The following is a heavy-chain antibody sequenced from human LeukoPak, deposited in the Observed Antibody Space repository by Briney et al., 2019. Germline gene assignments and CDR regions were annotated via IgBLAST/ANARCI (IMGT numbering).Heavy chain of an antibody. CDR1: GGSISSSSYY. J-gene: IGHJ4*02. CDR3: ATPLSMITVTTFDY. Sequence: PSETLSLTCTVSGGSISSSSYYWGWIRQPPGKGLEWIGSIYYSGSTYYNPSLKSRVTISVDTSKNQFSLKLSSVTAADTAVYYCATPLSMITVTTFDYWGQGTLVTVSS. D-gene: IGHD4-17*01. CDR2: IYYSGST. V-gene: IGHV4-39*01.